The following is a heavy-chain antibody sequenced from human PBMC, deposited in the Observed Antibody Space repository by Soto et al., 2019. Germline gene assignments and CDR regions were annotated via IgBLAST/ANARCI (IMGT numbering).Heavy chain of an antibody. V-gene: IGHV4-59*01. CDR3: ARDLAAAGHFDY. CDR1: GGSISSYH. CDR2: IYYSGST. J-gene: IGHJ4*02. D-gene: IGHD6-13*01. Sequence: PSETLSLTCTVSGGSISSYHWSWIRQPPGKGLEWIGYIYYSGSTNYNPSLKSRVTISVDTSKNQFSLKLSSVTAADTAVYYCARDLAAAGHFDYWGQGTLVTVSS.